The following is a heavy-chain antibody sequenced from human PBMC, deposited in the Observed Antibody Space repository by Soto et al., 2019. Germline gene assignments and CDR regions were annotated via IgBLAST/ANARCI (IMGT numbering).Heavy chain of an antibody. J-gene: IGHJ6*02. CDR1: GFTFSSYG. D-gene: IGHD6-13*01. Sequence: PGGSLRLSCAASGFTFSSYGMHWVRQAPGKGLEWVAVISYDGSNKYYADSVKGRFTISRDNSKNTLYLQMNSLRAEDTAVYYCAKVGSPGIAAADYYYYGMDVWGQGTTVTVSS. V-gene: IGHV3-30*18. CDR2: ISYDGSNK. CDR3: AKVGSPGIAAADYYYYGMDV.